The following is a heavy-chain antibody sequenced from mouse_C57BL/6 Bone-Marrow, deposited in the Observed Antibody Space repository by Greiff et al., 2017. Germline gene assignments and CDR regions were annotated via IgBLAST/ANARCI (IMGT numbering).Heavy chain of an antibody. CDR3: RGYYGSSYYWYFDV. CDR2: IDPENGDT. CDR1: GFNIKDDY. J-gene: IGHJ1*03. V-gene: IGHV14-4*01. D-gene: IGHD1-1*01. Sequence: EVQLQQSGAELVRPGASVKLSCTASGFNIKDDYMHWVKQRPEQGLEWIGWIDPENGDTEYASKFQGKATITADTSSNTAYLQLSSLTSEDTAVYYCRGYYGSSYYWYFDVWGTGTTVTVSS.